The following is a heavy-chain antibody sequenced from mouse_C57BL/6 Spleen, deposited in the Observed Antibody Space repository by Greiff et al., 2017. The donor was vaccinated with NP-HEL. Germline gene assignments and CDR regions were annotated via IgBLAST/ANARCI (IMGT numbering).Heavy chain of an antibody. CDR1: GYTFTSYW. J-gene: IGHJ1*03. CDR3: ARRGGSSLYWYFDV. D-gene: IGHD1-1*01. CDR2: IDPSDSET. V-gene: IGHV1-52*01. Sequence: QVQLQQPGAELVRPGSSVKLSCKASGYTFTSYWMHWVKQRPIQGLEWIGNIDPSDSETHYNQKFKDKATLTVDKSSSTAYMQLSSLTSEDSAVYYCARRGGSSLYWYFDVRGTGTTVTVSS.